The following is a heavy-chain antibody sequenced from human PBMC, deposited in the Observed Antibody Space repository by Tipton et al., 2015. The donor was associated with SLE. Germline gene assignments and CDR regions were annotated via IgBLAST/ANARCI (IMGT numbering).Heavy chain of an antibody. V-gene: IGHV4-59*01. CDR3: ARDMITFGGVIVKDYGMDV. J-gene: IGHJ6*02. D-gene: IGHD3-16*02. CDR1: GGSISSYY. Sequence: TLSLTCTVSGGSISSYYWSWIRQPPGKGLEWIGYIYYSGSTNYNPSLKSRVTISVDTSKNQFSLKLSSVTAADTAAYYCARDMITFGGVIVKDYGMDVWGQGTTVTVSS. CDR2: IYYSGST.